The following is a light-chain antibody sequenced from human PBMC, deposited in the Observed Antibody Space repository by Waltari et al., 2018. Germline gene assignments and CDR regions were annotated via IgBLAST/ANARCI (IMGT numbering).Light chain of an antibody. Sequence: SFELTPDPAVSVALGQTVRITCQGDSLRTYHENWYQQKPRQAPVVVMYDKDKRPSGIPDRFSGSTSGNTASLTITGAQAEDEGDYYCNCRDSSDYHVVFGGGTKLTVL. J-gene: IGLJ2*01. CDR1: SLRTYH. CDR2: DKD. CDR3: NCRDSSDYHVV. V-gene: IGLV3-19*01.